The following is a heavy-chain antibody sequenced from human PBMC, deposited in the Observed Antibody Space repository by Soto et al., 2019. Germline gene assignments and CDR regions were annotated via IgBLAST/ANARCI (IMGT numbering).Heavy chain of an antibody. CDR1: GFTFSDHY. D-gene: IGHD6-19*01. J-gene: IGHJ4*02. CDR2: TRNKANSYTT. CDR3: VKCRAVSSSYHFDS. V-gene: IGHV3-72*01. Sequence: EVQLVESGGGLVQPGGSLRLSCAASGFTFSDHYMDWVRQAPGKGLEWVGRTRNKANSYTTEYAASVQGRFAISRDDSXNALFLQMNSLKTEDTAVYYCVKCRAVSSSYHFDSWGQGTLVTVSS.